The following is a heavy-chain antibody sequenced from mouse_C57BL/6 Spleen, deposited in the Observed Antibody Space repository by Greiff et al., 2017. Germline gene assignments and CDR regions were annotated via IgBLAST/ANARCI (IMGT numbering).Heavy chain of an antibody. D-gene: IGHD4-1*02. CDR3: ARGNWGRRYFDV. CDR2: IDPSDSYT. CDR1: GYTFTSYW. Sequence: QVQLQQPGAELVMPGASVKLSCKASGYTFTSYWMHWVKQRPGQGLEWIGEIDPSDSYTNYNQKFKGKSTLTVDKSSSTAYMQLSSLTSEYSAVYSCARGNWGRRYFDVWGTGTTVTVSS. V-gene: IGHV1-69*01. J-gene: IGHJ1*03.